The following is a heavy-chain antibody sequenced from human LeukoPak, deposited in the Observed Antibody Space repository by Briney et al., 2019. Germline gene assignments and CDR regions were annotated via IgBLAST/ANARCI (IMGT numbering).Heavy chain of an antibody. J-gene: IGHJ4*02. Sequence: GRSLRLSCAASGFTFSSYGMHLVRQAPGKGLEWVAVIWYDGSNKYYADSVKGRFTISRDNSKNTLYLQMNSLRAEDTAVYYCAKDYYDSSGYLDYWGQGALVTVSS. D-gene: IGHD3-22*01. CDR1: GFTFSSYG. V-gene: IGHV3-33*06. CDR3: AKDYYDSSGYLDY. CDR2: IWYDGSNK.